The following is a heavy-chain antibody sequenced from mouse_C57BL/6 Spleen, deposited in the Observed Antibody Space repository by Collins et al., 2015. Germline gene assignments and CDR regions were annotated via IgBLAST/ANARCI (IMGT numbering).Heavy chain of an antibody. CDR1: GYTFTTYG. Sequence: GPELKKPGETVKISCKASGYTFTTYGMSWVKQAPGKGLKWMGWINTYSGVPTYAADFKERFAFSLETSASTAYLQINNLKNEDTATYFCASGGTSDWYFDVWGTGTTVTVSS. J-gene: IGHJ1*03. CDR2: INTYSGVP. CDR3: ASGGTSDWYFDV. D-gene: IGHD2-14*01. V-gene: IGHV9-3*01.